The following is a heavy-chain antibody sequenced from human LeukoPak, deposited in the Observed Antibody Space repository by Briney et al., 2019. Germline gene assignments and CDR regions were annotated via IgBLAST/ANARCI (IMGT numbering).Heavy chain of an antibody. CDR3: ARTPWLQLEFRFDT. V-gene: IGHV3-11*01. J-gene: IGHJ5*02. Sequence: PGGSLRLSCAASGFTFSDMSWIRQAPGKGLEWVSYITDSGDTVSYSDSVKGRFTISRDDDKNSLYLQMNSLRADDTAVYYCARTPWLQLEFRFDTWGQGIRVTVSS. CDR1: GFTFSD. CDR2: ITDSGDTV. D-gene: IGHD5-24*01.